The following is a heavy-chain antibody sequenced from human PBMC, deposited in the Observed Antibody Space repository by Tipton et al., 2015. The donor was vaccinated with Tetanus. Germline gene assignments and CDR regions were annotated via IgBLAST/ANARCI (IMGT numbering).Heavy chain of an antibody. Sequence: GSLRLSCAASGFTFRSYTLNWVRQAPGKGLEWVACISGSSSTIYYTDSVKGRFTVSRDNSKNTLYLQMNSLRPEDTAVYYCAKEFQRARIRFFDSWGQGTQVTASS. CDR1: GFTFRSYT. V-gene: IGHV3-48*01. J-gene: IGHJ4*02. D-gene: IGHD3-10*01. CDR3: AKEFQRARIRFFDS. CDR2: ISGSSSTI.